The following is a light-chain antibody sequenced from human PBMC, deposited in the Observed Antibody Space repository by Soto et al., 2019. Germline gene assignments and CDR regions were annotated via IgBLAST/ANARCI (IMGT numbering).Light chain of an antibody. CDR1: QSVLYSSNNKNY. CDR2: WAS. CDR3: QQYYSTPLI. J-gene: IGKJ4*01. Sequence: DIVMTQSPDSLAVSLGERATINCKSSQSVLYSSNNKNYLTWYQHKPGQPPKLLIYWASTRESGVPDRFSGSGSGTDFTLTISSLQAEDVAVYYCQQYYSTPLIFGGGTKVEIK. V-gene: IGKV4-1*01.